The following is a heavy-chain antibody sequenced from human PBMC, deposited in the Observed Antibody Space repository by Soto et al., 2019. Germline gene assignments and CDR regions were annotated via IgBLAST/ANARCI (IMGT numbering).Heavy chain of an antibody. CDR1: GFSLSASGVG. CDR2: IYWDDDK. CDR3: AHRYYDILTGYLLDS. D-gene: IGHD3-9*01. Sequence: QITLKESGPTLVKPTQTLTLTCTFSGFSLSASGVGVGWIRQPPGKALEWLALIYWDDDKRYSPSLKSRLTITKATSKNQVVLTMTNVDPVDTATYYCAHRYYDILTGYLLDSWGQGTLVTVSS. J-gene: IGHJ4*02. V-gene: IGHV2-5*02.